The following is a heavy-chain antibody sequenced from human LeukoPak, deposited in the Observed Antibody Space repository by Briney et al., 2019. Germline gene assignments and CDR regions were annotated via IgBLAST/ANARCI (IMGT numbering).Heavy chain of an antibody. J-gene: IGHJ6*03. CDR3: ARGDEFWSGYCVGYYYYYMDG. Sequence: SSVKVSCKASGGTFSSYTISWVRQAPGRGLEWMGRIIPILGIANYAQKFQGRVTITADRSPSTAYMELSSLRSEDTAVYYCARGDEFWSGYCVGYYYYYMDGWGKGSTVTASS. CDR1: GGTFSSYT. CDR2: IIPILGIA. V-gene: IGHV1-69*02. D-gene: IGHD3-3*01.